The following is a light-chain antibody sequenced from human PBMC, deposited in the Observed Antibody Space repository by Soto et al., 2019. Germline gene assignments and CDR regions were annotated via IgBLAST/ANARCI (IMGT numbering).Light chain of an antibody. J-gene: IGLJ1*01. CDR3: CSYAGSNVFV. CDR2: EVT. Sequence: QSALTQPASVSGSPGQSISISCTGGNSAIGNYNIVSWYQQHPDKAPQLIIYEVTKRPSGVSNRFSGSKSGNTASLTISGLQAEDEGDYHCCSYAGSNVFVFGTGTTVTVL. V-gene: IGLV2-23*02. CDR1: NSAIGNYNI.